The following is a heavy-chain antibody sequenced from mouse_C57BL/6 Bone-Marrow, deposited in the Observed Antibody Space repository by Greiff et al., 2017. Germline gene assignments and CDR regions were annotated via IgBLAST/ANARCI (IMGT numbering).Heavy chain of an antibody. Sequence: QVQLKQPGAELVKPGASVKLSCKASGYTFTSYWMHWVKQRPGRGLEWIGRIDPNSGGTKYNEKFKSKATLTVDKPSSTAYMQLSSLTSEDSAVYYCARSRITTVERDYYAMDYWGQGTSVTVSS. D-gene: IGHD1-1*01. CDR1: GYTFTSYW. CDR3: ARSRITTVERDYYAMDY. V-gene: IGHV1-72*01. J-gene: IGHJ4*01. CDR2: IDPNSGGT.